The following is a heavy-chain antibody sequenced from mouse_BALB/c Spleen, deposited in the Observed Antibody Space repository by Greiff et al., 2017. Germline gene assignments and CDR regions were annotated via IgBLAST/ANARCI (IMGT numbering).Heavy chain of an antibody. J-gene: IGHJ3*01. CDR1: GFNIKDTY. CDR3: ARGGRLQVVAY. V-gene: IGHV14-3*02. Sequence: EVMLVESGAELVKPGASVKLSCTASGFNIKDTYMHWVKQRPEQGLEWIGRIDPANGNTKYDPKFQGKATITADTSSNTAYLQLSSLTSEDTAVYYCARGGRLQVVAYWGQGTLVTVSA. CDR2: IDPANGNT. D-gene: IGHD1-2*01.